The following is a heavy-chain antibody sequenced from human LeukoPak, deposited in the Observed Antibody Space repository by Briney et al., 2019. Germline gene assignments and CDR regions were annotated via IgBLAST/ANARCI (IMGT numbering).Heavy chain of an antibody. CDR2: IYYSGSSGST. D-gene: IGHD2-2*01. Sequence: PSETLSLTCTVSGGSISSYYWSWIRQPPGQGLEYIGYIYYSGSSGSTNYNPSLKSRVTISVDTSKNQFSLKLSSVTAADTAVYYCARAYCSSTSCYEDLFDYWGQGTLVTVSS. CDR3: ARAYCSSTSCYEDLFDY. V-gene: IGHV4-59*08. J-gene: IGHJ4*02. CDR1: GGSISSYY.